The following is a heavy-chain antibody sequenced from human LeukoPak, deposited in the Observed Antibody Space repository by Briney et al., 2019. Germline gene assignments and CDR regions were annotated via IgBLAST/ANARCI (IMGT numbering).Heavy chain of an antibody. J-gene: IGHJ4*02. CDR3: ARGLRPYGSGSLRGRKLDY. Sequence: KPSETLSLTCTVSGGSISSGGYYWNWIRQPPGKGLEWIGYIYHSGSTYYNPSLKSRVTISVDRSKNQFSLKLSSVTAADTAVYYCARGLRPYGSGSLRGRKLDYWGQGTLVTVSS. CDR2: IYHSGST. CDR1: GGSISSGGYY. V-gene: IGHV4-30-2*01. D-gene: IGHD3-10*01.